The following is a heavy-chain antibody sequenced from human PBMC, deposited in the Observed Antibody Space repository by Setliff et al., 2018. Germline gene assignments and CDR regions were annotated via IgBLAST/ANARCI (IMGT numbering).Heavy chain of an antibody. D-gene: IGHD1-26*01. CDR2: IWYDGNNK. CDR1: GFTFKNYG. Sequence: PGGSLRLSCVASGFTFKNYGMHWVRQAPGKGLEWVAVIWYDGNNKDHADSVKGRFTISRDNSKNTLYLQMDSLRAEDTAFYYCARDMSPDIMWELPVDSWGQGTLVTVSS. V-gene: IGHV3-33*01. CDR3: ARDMSPDIMWELPVDS. J-gene: IGHJ4*02.